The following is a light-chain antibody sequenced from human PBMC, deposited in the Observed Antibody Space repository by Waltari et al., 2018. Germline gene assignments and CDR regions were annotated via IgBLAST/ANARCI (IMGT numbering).Light chain of an antibody. CDR3: CSYAGSTTWV. J-gene: IGLJ3*02. Sequence: QSAPTQPASMSGSPGQSITVSCTGATSDIGRHNIVPWYQQHPGKPPKLILYDVNRRPSGVSDRFSGSKSGITASLTISGLQAEDEADYYCCSYAGSTTWVFGGGTKLTVL. V-gene: IGLV2-23*02. CDR1: TSDIGRHNI. CDR2: DVN.